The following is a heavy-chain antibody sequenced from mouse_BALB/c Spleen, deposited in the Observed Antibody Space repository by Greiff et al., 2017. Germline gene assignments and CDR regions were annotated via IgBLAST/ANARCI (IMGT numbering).Heavy chain of an antibody. CDR3: ARGITTKAWFAY. CDR1: GFTFSSFG. D-gene: IGHD2-4*01. V-gene: IGHV5-17*02. Sequence: EVKVVESGGGLVQPGGSRKLSCAASGFTFSSFGMHWVRQAPEKGLEWVAYISSGSSTIYYADTVKGRFTISRDNPKNTLFLQMTSLRSEDTAMYYCARGITTKAWFAYWGQGTLVTVSA. J-gene: IGHJ3*01. CDR2: ISSGSSTI.